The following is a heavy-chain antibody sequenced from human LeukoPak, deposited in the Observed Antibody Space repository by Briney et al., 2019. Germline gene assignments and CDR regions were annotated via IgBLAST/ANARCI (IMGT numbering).Heavy chain of an antibody. CDR2: INAGNGNT. CDR3: SRDPGIGY. D-gene: IGHD6-13*01. CDR1: GYTFTNYA. V-gene: IGHV1-3*01. Sequence: ASVKVSCKASGYTFTNYAIHWVRQAPGQRLEWMGWINAGNGNTKYSQKFQGRVTITRDTSASTAYMELSSLRSEGTAIYYCSRDPGIGYWGQGTLVTVSS. J-gene: IGHJ4*02.